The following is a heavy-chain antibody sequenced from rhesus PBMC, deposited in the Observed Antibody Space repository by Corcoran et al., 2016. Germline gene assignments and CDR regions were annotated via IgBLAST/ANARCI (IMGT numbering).Heavy chain of an antibody. CDR1: GGSISSHY. V-gene: IGHV4-147*01. CDR2: SYGGSGST. Sequence: QLQLQESGPGLVKPSETLSVTCAVSGGSISSHYWSWIRQSPGKGLEWIGYSYGGSGSTSYNPSLKSRVTISTDTSKNQFSLKLSSVTAADTAVYYCARYSTIVGASRGLDSWGQGVVVTVSS. CDR3: ARYSTIVGASRGLDS. D-gene: IGHD1-44*02. J-gene: IGHJ6*01.